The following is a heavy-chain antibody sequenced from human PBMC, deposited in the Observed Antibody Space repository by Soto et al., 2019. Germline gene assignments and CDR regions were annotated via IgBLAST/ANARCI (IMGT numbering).Heavy chain of an antibody. V-gene: IGHV1-45*02. D-gene: IGHD3-10*01. CDR2: ITPFNGNT. J-gene: IGHJ3*02. Sequence: LVKVSCKASGYTFTYRYLHWVRQAPGQALEWMGWITPFNGNTNYAQKFQDRVTITRDRSMSTAYMELSSLRSEDTAMYYCARSPYGSGSYYYDIWGQGIMVTVSS. CDR3: ARSPYGSGSYYYDI. CDR1: GYTFTYRY.